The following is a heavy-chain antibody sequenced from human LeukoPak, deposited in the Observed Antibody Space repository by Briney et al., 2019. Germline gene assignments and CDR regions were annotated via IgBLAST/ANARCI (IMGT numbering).Heavy chain of an antibody. CDR1: GFTFGSYG. J-gene: IGHJ4*02. D-gene: IGHD1-26*01. CDR3: ARSGLAQPSI. Sequence: PGGSLRLSCAASGFTFGSYGIHWVRQAPGKGLEWVAGIWYDGSNQFYADSVKGRFTISRDNSKNTLFLEMNSLRVEDTAVYYCARSGLAQPSIWGQGTLVTVSS. CDR2: IWYDGSNQ. V-gene: IGHV3-33*01.